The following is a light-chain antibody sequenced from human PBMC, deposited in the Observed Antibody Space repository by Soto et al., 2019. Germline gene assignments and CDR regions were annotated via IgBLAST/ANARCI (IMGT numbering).Light chain of an antibody. J-gene: IGKJ4*01. CDR2: GAS. V-gene: IGKV3-20*01. CDR1: QSVSSSY. CDR3: QQYRTPPLT. Sequence: EIVLTQSPGTLSLSPGERATLSCRASQSVSSSYLAWYQQKPGQAPRLLIYGASSRATGIPDRFSGSGSGTDFTLTISRMETEDSAMYYCQQYRTPPLTFGGGTKVDIK.